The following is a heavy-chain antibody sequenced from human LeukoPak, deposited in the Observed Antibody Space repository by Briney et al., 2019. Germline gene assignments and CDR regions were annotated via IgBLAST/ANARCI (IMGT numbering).Heavy chain of an antibody. D-gene: IGHD2-15*01. CDR3: ARGYCSGGSCYSYYYYNYMDV. CDR1: GGSISSSSYY. Sequence: SETLSLTCTVSGGSISSSSYYWGWIRQPPGKWLEWIGSIYYSGSTYYNPSLKSRVTISVDTSKNQFSLKLSSVTAADTAVYYCARGYCSGGSCYSYYYYNYMDVWGKGTTVTVSS. V-gene: IGHV4-39*07. CDR2: IYYSGST. J-gene: IGHJ6*03.